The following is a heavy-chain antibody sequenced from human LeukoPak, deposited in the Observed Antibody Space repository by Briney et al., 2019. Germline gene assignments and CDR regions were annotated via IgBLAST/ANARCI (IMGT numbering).Heavy chain of an antibody. J-gene: IGHJ4*02. V-gene: IGHV4-59*01. CDR2: IYYSGST. CDR3: ARDADQYYFDY. Sequence: SETLSLTCTVSGDSISSYYWGWIRQPPGKGLEWIGYIYYSGSTNYNPSLKSRATMSVDTSKNQFSLKVSSVTAADTAVYYCARDADQYYFDYWGQGTLVTVSS. CDR1: GDSISSYY. D-gene: IGHD2-2*01.